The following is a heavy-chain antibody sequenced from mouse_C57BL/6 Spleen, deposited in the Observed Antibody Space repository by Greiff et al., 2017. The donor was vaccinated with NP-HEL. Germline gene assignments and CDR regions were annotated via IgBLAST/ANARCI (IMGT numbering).Heavy chain of an antibody. V-gene: IGHV1-9*01. CDR3: ARKNPYYYGSSYFYWYFDV. D-gene: IGHD1-1*01. CDR1: GYTFTGYW. CDR2: ILPGSGST. Sequence: VQLQQSGAELMKPGASVKLSCKATGYTFTGYWIEWVKQRPGHGLEWIGEILPGSGSTNYNEKFKGKATFTADTSSNTAYMQLSSLTTEDSAIYYCARKNPYYYGSSYFYWYFDVWGTGTTVTVSS. J-gene: IGHJ1*03.